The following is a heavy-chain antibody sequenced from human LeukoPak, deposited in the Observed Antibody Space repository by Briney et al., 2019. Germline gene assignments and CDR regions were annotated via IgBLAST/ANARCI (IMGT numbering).Heavy chain of an antibody. V-gene: IGHV1-46*01. Sequence: ASVKVSCKASGYTFTNYYMHWVRQAPGQGLEWMGIINPTSGGTSYVQKFQGRVTMTRDTSTSTVHMELSSLRSDDTAVYYCARGVVVAAVYPDYWGQGTLVTVSS. CDR3: ARGVVVAAVYPDY. CDR2: INPTSGGT. J-gene: IGHJ4*02. D-gene: IGHD2-2*01. CDR1: GYTFTNYY.